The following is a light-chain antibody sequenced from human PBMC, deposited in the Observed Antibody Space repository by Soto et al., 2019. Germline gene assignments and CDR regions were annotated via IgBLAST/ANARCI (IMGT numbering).Light chain of an antibody. V-gene: IGLV2-23*01. CDR2: EGT. CDR1: NNDLGTYNS. CDR3: CSYAGATTPR. Sequence: QSALTQPASVSGSPGQSITISCTGTNNDLGTYNSVSWYQQHPGKAPKLMIYEGTKRPSGVSDRFSGSKSGNTASLTISGLQAGDEADYYCCSYAGATTPRFGGGTKLTVL. J-gene: IGLJ3*02.